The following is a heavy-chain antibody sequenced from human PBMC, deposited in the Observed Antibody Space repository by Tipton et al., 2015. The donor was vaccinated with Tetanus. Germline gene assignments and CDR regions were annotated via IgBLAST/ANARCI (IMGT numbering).Heavy chain of an antibody. V-gene: IGHV4-34*01. Sequence: TLSLTCAVYGASFSDYYWSWIRQAPGKGLEWIGEINHSGNTNHNPSLKSRVTLSVDTSKNQFSLKLNSVTAADTALYYCARSQRVGDDAGGLDFLTGFYGDYWFDLWGRGIPVTVSS. J-gene: IGHJ5*02. CDR1: GASFSDYY. D-gene: IGHD3-9*01. CDR3: ARSQRVGDDAGGLDFLTGFYGDYWFDL. CDR2: INHSGNT.